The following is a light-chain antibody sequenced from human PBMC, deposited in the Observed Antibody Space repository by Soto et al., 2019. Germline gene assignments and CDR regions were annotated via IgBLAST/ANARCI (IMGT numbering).Light chain of an antibody. J-gene: IGLJ2*01. V-gene: IGLV2-14*01. Sequence: QSVLTQPASVSGSPGQSITISCTGTSSDVGGYNYVSWYQQHPGKAPKLMIYDVSKRPSGVSNRFSGSKSGNTASLTISGLQAEDEADDYCCSYTSSSTLVVFGGGTKLTVL. CDR1: SSDVGGYNY. CDR2: DVS. CDR3: CSYTSSSTLVV.